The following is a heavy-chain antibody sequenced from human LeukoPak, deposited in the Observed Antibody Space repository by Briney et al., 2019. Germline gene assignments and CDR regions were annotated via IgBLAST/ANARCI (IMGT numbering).Heavy chain of an antibody. CDR1: GFTFSSYA. V-gene: IGHV3-30-3*01. D-gene: IGHD6-13*01. Sequence: GGSLRLSCAASGFTFSSYAMHWVPQAPGKGLEWVAVISYDGSNKYYADSVKGRFTISRDNSKNTLYLQMNSLRAEDTAVYYCARERGGYSSSFEYFQHWGQGTLVTVSS. CDR3: ARERGGYSSSFEYFQH. CDR2: ISYDGSNK. J-gene: IGHJ1*01.